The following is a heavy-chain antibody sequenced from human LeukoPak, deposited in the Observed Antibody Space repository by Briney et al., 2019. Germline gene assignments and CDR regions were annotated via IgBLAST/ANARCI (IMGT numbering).Heavy chain of an antibody. Sequence: GGSLRLSCAASGFTFSSYGMHWVRQALGKGLEWVAVIWYDGSNKYYADSVKGRFTISRDNSKNTLYLQMNSLRAEDTAVYYCARELLTGYFDYWGQGTLVTVSS. CDR2: IWYDGSNK. V-gene: IGHV3-33*01. CDR1: GFTFSSYG. J-gene: IGHJ4*02. D-gene: IGHD3-9*01. CDR3: ARELLTGYFDY.